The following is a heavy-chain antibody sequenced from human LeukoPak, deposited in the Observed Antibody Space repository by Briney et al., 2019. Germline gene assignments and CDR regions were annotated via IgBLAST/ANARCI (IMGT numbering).Heavy chain of an antibody. V-gene: IGHV3-23*01. CDR3: GKNRYSGSLSPFDI. Sequence: QSGGSLRLSCAASKFAFSSYAMSWVRQAPGKGLEWVSAISGGGGNTYCADSVKGRFTISGDNSKNTLYLQMNSLRAEDTAVYYCGKNRYSGSLSPFDIWGQGTMVTVSS. J-gene: IGHJ3*02. CDR1: KFAFSSYA. D-gene: IGHD1-26*01. CDR2: ISGGGGNT.